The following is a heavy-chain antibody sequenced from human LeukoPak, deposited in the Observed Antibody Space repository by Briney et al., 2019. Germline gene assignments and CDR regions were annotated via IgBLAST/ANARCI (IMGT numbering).Heavy chain of an antibody. Sequence: GGSLTLSCAASGFTFSTHSMNWVRQAPGQGQERDSYISHTGNDIYYGESVKGRFTVSRDNAKNSLYLQMHTLRAEDTAVYYCAGDGTGVLPGDAFDIWSQGTMVTVSS. J-gene: IGHJ3*02. CDR2: ISHTGNDI. CDR3: AGDGTGVLPGDAFDI. V-gene: IGHV3-21*05. D-gene: IGHD1-1*01. CDR1: GFTFSTHS.